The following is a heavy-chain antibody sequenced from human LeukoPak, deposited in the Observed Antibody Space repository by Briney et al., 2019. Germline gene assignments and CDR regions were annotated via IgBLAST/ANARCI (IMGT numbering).Heavy chain of an antibody. CDR3: ARGGDIVVVPAAIPLDAFDI. CDR2: IIPILGIA. Sequence: GASVKVSCKASGGTFSSYAISWVRQAPGQGLEWMGRIIPILGIANYAQKFQGRVTITADKSTSTAYMELSSLRSEDTAVYYCARGGDIVVVPAAIPLDAFDIWGQGTMVTVSS. CDR1: GGTFSSYA. J-gene: IGHJ3*02. D-gene: IGHD2-2*01. V-gene: IGHV1-69*04.